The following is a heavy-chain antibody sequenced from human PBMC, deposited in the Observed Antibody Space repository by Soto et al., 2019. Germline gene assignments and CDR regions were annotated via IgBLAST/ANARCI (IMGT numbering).Heavy chain of an antibody. Sequence: GEALKTLRKGSGYSFAYYWITWVPQMPGKGLERMGRIGASDTKIIYSSSFQRHVPFTAEKSISTASIKRTTLNDLDHALYYCARHIFPYDSTARFDWWGQGTPVTVSS. CDR3: ARHIFPYDSTARFDW. J-gene: IGHJ4*02. V-gene: IGHV5-10-1*01. CDR1: GYSFAYYW. CDR2: IGASDTKI. D-gene: IGHD3-22*01.